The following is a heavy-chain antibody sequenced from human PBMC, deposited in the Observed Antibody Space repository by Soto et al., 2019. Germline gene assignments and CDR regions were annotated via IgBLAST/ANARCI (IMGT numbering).Heavy chain of an antibody. J-gene: IGHJ4*02. Sequence: QVQLVQSGAEVKKPGSSVKVSCKASGGTFSSYAIDWVRQAPGQGLEWMGGIIPLFGTADYAQKFQGRVTIYADESTSTAYMELSSLRSEDTAVYYCARGQTGGGWGYYFDYWGQGTLVTVSS. CDR1: GGTFSSYA. CDR2: IIPLFGTA. V-gene: IGHV1-69*12. D-gene: IGHD3-16*01. CDR3: ARGQTGGGWGYYFDY.